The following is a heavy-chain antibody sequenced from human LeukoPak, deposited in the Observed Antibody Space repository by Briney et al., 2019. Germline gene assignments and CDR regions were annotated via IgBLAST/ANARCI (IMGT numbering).Heavy chain of an antibody. CDR3: ARHDCSSTSCYWVRDAFDI. D-gene: IGHD2-2*01. Sequence: KPSETLSLTCTVSGGSISSYYWSWIRQPPGKGLEWIGYIYYSGSTNYNPSLKSRVTISVDTSKNQFSLKLSSATAADTAVYYCARHDCSSTSCYWVRDAFDIWGQGTMVTVSS. V-gene: IGHV4-59*08. CDR2: IYYSGST. J-gene: IGHJ3*02. CDR1: GGSISSYY.